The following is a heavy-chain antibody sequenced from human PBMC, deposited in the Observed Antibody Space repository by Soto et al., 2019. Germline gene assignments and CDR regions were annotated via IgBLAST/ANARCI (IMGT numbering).Heavy chain of an antibody. Sequence: GGSLRLSCAASGFTFSNAWMSWVRQAPGKGLEWVGRIKSKTDGGTTDYVAPVKGRFTISRDDSKNTLYLQMNSLKTEDTAVYYCTTVGFYDFWSGYFNYYYYGMDVWGQGTTVTVPS. J-gene: IGHJ6*02. CDR1: GFTFSNAW. V-gene: IGHV3-15*01. CDR3: TTVGFYDFWSGYFNYYYYGMDV. CDR2: IKSKTDGGTT. D-gene: IGHD3-3*01.